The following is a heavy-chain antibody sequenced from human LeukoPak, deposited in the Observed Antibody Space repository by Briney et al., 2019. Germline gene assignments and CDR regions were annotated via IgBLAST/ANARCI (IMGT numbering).Heavy chain of an antibody. Sequence: ASVKVSCRASGYTFTGYYMHWVRQAPGQGLEWMGWINPNSGGINYAQKFQGRVTMTRDTSISTAYMELSRLRSDDTAVYYCAREYSSGWYDYWGQGTLVTVSS. V-gene: IGHV1-2*02. CDR1: GYTFTGYY. CDR2: INPNSGGI. CDR3: AREYSSGWYDY. D-gene: IGHD6-19*01. J-gene: IGHJ4*02.